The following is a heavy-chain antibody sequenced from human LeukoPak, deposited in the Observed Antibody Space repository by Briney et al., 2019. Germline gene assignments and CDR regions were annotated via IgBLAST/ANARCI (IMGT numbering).Heavy chain of an antibody. V-gene: IGHV3-23*01. Sequence: GGSLRLSCAASGFNFGTYAMTWVRQAPGKGLEWVSSIGSSGSSTYYADSVKGWFTISRDNSKNTLLLQMPSLGAEDTAIYYCANMYRILGYTEASHVSFFAYWGLGTLVTVSS. CDR2: IGSSGSST. CDR1: GFNFGTYA. J-gene: IGHJ4*02. D-gene: IGHD2-2*02. CDR3: ANMYRILGYTEASHVSFFAY.